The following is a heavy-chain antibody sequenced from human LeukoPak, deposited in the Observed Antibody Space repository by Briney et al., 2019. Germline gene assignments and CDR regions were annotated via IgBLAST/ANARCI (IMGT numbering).Heavy chain of an antibody. D-gene: IGHD3-10*01. CDR2: IYYSGST. CDR1: GGSVSSSSYY. CDR3: ARHQSYGSGTYYAPFDN. Sequence: PSETLSLTCTVSGGSVSSSSYYWGWIRQPSMRGLEWIGSIYYSGSTEYNLSLKSRVTISVDTSRNQFSLKLSSVTAADTAVYYCARHQSYGSGTYYAPFDNWGQGILVTVSS. J-gene: IGHJ4*02. V-gene: IGHV4-39*01.